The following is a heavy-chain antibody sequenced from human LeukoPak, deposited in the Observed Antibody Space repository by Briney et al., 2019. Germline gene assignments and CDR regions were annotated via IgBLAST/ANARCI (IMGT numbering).Heavy chain of an antibody. Sequence: SETLSLTCTVSGGSISSYYWSWIRQPAGKGLEWIGRIYTSGSTNYNPPLKSRVTMSVDTSKNQFSLKLSSVTAADTAVYYCARALFGYYYGSGYYYMDVWGKGTTVTVSS. CDR3: ARALFGYYYGSGYYYMDV. CDR2: IYTSGST. J-gene: IGHJ6*03. D-gene: IGHD3-10*01. CDR1: GGSISSYY. V-gene: IGHV4-4*07.